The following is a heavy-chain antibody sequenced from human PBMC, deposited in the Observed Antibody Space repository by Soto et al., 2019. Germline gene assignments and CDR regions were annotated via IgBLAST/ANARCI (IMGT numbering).Heavy chain of an antibody. V-gene: IGHV4-59*08. CDR2: IYYSGST. CDR3: ERHRGASSFYYGMDV. Sequence: SQMQPLTCSVSGGYIRTYYWSWIRQPTGKGLEWIGYIYYSGSTNYNPSLKSRVIISADKSISTAYLQWNSLKASDTAMYYCERHRGASSFYYGMDVWGQGTTVTVSS. J-gene: IGHJ6*02. D-gene: IGHD6-25*01. CDR1: GGYIRTYY.